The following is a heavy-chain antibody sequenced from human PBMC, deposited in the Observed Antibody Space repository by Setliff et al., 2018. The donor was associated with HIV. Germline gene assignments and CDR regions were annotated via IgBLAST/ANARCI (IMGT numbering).Heavy chain of an antibody. CDR1: GYTFTGYY. J-gene: IGHJ6*03. CDR3: ARGVQSPPHYSYYYMDV. D-gene: IGHD3-3*01. Sequence: SSVKVSCKASGYTFTGYYMHWVRQAPGQGLEWMGGIIPILGIANYAQKFQGRVTITADKSTSTAYMELSSLRSEDTAVYYCARGVQSPPHYSYYYMDVWGEGTMVTVSS. V-gene: IGHV1-69*10. CDR2: IIPILGIA.